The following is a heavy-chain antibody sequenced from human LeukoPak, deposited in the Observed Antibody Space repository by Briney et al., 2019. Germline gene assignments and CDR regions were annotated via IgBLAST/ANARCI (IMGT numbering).Heavy chain of an antibody. J-gene: IGHJ4*02. D-gene: IGHD3-10*01. CDR1: GGSFSGYY. Sequence: PSETLSLTCAVSGGSFSGYYWSWVRQPPGKGPEWIGEINQSGSTNYNPSLKSRVTISIDTSKSQFSLKMTSVTAADTAVYYCAINDGSGSYYKSDFWGQGTLVTVSS. CDR3: AINDGSGSYYKSDF. V-gene: IGHV4-34*01. CDR2: INQSGST.